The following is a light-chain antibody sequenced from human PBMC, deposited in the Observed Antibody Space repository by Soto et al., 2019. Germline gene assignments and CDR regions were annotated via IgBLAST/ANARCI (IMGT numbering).Light chain of an antibody. CDR2: GAS. CDR3: QQYNNWPPIT. V-gene: IGKV3-15*01. Sequence: EIVMTQSPSTLSFSPXVRATLSCXXSQSVSSKLAWYQQKPGQAPRLLIYGASTRATGIPARFSGSGSGTEFTLTISSLQSEDFAVYYCQQYNNWPPITFGQGTRLENK. CDR1: QSVSSK. J-gene: IGKJ5*01.